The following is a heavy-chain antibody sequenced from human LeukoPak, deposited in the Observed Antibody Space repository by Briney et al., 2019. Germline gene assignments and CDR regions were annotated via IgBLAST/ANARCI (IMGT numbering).Heavy chain of an antibody. CDR1: GFTVSSKY. V-gene: IGHV3-53*01. CDR3: ARLYCGGDCSHLYYYYGMDV. Sequence: LPGGSLRLSCIASGFTVSSKYMSWVRQAPGKGLEWVSVLYSGGQAFYPDSVRGRFTISRDNSKNTLYLQMNSLRAEDTAVYYCARLYCGGDCSHLYYYYGMDVWGQGTTVTVSS. D-gene: IGHD2-21*02. CDR2: LYSGGQA. J-gene: IGHJ6*02.